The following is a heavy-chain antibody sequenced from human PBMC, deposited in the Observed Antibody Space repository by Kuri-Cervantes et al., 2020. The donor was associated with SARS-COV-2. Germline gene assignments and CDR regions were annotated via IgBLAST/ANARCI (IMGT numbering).Heavy chain of an antibody. CDR2: VNPSGGST. CDR3: ARSTPLVATIGGAAFDI. V-gene: IGHV1-46*01. D-gene: IGHD5-12*01. J-gene: IGHJ3*02. CDR1: GYTFTNYY. Sequence: ASVKVSCKTSGYTFTNYYIHWVRQAPGQGLEWMGIVNPSGGSTSYPQKFQGRVIMTRDRSTSTVYMELSSLRSEDTAVYYCARSTPLVATIGGAAFDIWGQGTMVTVSS.